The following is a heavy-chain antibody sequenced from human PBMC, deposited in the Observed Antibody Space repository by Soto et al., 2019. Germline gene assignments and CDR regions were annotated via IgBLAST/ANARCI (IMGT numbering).Heavy chain of an antibody. D-gene: IGHD5-18*01. J-gene: IGHJ5*02. CDR3: AKGDLERQLWPIAGS. CDR1: GFTFSSYA. Sequence: EVQLLESGGGLVQPGGSLRLSCAASGFTFSSYAMSWVRQAPGKGLEWVSAISGSGGSTYYADSVKGRFTISRDNSKNTLYLQMHSLRAEDTAVYYCAKGDLERQLWPIAGSWGQGTLVTVSS. CDR2: ISGSGGST. V-gene: IGHV3-23*01.